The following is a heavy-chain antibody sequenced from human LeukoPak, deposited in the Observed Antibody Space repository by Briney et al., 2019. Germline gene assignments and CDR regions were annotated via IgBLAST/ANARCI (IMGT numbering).Heavy chain of an antibody. CDR3: ARVDLRAAYFDY. Sequence: SETLSLTVTVSGGSISSYYWSWIRQPAGKGLEWIGRIYTSGSTGYNPSLKSRVTMSVDTSKNQFSLKLSSVTAADTAVYYCARVDLRAAYFDYWGQGTLVTVSS. D-gene: IGHD2-15*01. CDR2: IYTSGST. V-gene: IGHV4-4*07. J-gene: IGHJ4*02. CDR1: GGSISSYY.